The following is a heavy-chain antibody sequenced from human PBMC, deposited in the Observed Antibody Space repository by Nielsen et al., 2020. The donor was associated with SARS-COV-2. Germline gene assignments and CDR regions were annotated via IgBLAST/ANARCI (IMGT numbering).Heavy chain of an antibody. J-gene: IGHJ4*02. CDR3: ARDGSGWYIGY. D-gene: IGHD6-19*01. V-gene: IGHV3-66*02. CDR2: IYSGGGT. Sequence: GGSLRLSCAASGLTVSSNYMTWVRQAPGRGLELVSVIYSGGGTFYADSVKGRFTISRDNSKNTLYLQMNSLRAEDTAVYYCARDGSGWYIGYWGQGTLVTVSS. CDR1: GLTVSSNY.